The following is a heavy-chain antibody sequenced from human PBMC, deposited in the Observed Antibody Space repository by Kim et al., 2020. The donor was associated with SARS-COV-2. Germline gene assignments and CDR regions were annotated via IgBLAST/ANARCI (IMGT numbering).Heavy chain of an antibody. D-gene: IGHD4-17*01. CDR2: VFDTGST. CDR3: ARESRDDYGDYVVYYFDY. CDR1: AASFSNHY. J-gene: IGHJ4*02. Sequence: SETLSLTCTVSAASFSNHYWSWIRQPPGKGLEWIGYVFDTGSTNYNPSLKSRVTISLDTSKNQFSLKLSSVTTADTAVYYCARESRDDYGDYVVYYFDYWGQGTLVTVSS. V-gene: IGHV4-59*11.